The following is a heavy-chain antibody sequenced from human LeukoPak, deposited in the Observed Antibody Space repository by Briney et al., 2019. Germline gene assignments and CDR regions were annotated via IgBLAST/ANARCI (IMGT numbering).Heavy chain of an antibody. CDR3: ARWSYYDSSGYFVGAFDI. V-gene: IGHV1-46*01. Sequence: GASVKVSCKASGYTFTSYYMHWVRQAPGQGLEWMGLINPSGGSTRYAQKFQGRVTGTRDTSTSTLYMEVSSLRSQDTAVYYCARWSYYDSSGYFVGAFDIWGQGTMVTVSS. CDR1: GYTFTSYY. J-gene: IGHJ3*02. CDR2: INPSGGST. D-gene: IGHD3-22*01.